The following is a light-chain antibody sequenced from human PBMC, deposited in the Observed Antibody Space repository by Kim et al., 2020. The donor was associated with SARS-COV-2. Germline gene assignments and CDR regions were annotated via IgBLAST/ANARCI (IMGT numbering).Light chain of an antibody. V-gene: IGKV3-20*01. CDR3: EKYERSHPTWT. Sequence: IVLTQSPGTLSLSLGERATLSCRASQSVSTSSFAWYQQKPGLAPRLLIYGASSRATGIPDRFSGSGSGTDFTLTISRLEPEDSAVYYCEKYERSHPTWTFGKGNKVDIK. CDR2: GAS. J-gene: IGKJ1*01. CDR1: QSVSTSS.